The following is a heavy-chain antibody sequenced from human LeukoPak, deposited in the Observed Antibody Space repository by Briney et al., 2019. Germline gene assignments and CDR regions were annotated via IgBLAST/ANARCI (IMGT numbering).Heavy chain of an antibody. CDR1: GFTFSSYG. CDR2: IRYDGSNK. D-gene: IGHD6-6*01. J-gene: IGHJ4*02. CDR3: AKDQYSSSYYFDY. V-gene: IGHV3-30*02. Sequence: GGFLRLSCAASGFTFSSYGMHRVRQAPGKGLEWVAFIRYDGSNKYYTDSVKGRFTISRDNSKNTLYLQMNSLRAEDTAVYYCAKDQYSSSYYFDYWGQGTLVTVSS.